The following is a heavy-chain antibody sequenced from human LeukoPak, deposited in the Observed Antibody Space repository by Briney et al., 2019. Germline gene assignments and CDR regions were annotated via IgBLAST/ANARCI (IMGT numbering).Heavy chain of an antibody. CDR1: GFTFSDYY. Sequence: KPGGSLRLSCAASGFTFSDYYMSWIRQAPGKGLEWVSYISSSGSTIDYADSVKGRSTISRDNAKNSLYLQMNSLRAEDTAVYYCARFRLTVTTYAHLDYWGQGTLVTVSS. CDR3: ARFRLTVTTYAHLDY. CDR2: ISSSGSTI. D-gene: IGHD4-17*01. V-gene: IGHV3-11*01. J-gene: IGHJ4*02.